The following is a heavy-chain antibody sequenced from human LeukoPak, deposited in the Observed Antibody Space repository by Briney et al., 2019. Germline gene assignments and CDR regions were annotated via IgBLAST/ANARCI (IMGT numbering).Heavy chain of an antibody. J-gene: IGHJ4*02. V-gene: IGHV3-30*03. CDR1: GFTFSSYG. Sequence: GGSLRLPCAASGFTFSSYGMHWVRQAPGKGLEWVAVISYDGSYKYYADSVKGRFTISRDNSKNTLYLQMNSLRAEDTAVYYCASYSGSYGEWDYWGQGTLVTVSS. CDR2: ISYDGSYK. CDR3: ASYSGSYGEWDY. D-gene: IGHD1-26*01.